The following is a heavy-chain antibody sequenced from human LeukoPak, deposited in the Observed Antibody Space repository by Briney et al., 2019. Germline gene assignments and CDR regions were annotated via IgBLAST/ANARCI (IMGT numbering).Heavy chain of an antibody. Sequence: GASVKVSCKASGYTFTSYGISWVRQAPGQGREWRGWISAYNGNTNNAQKRQGGGTMTTDTSTSTAYMELRSLRSDDTAVSYCARGRLIRGVYYYYGMDVWGQGTTVTVSS. CDR1: GYTFTSYG. V-gene: IGHV1-18*01. CDR3: ARGRLIRGVYYYYGMDV. CDR2: ISAYNGNT. D-gene: IGHD3-10*01. J-gene: IGHJ6*02.